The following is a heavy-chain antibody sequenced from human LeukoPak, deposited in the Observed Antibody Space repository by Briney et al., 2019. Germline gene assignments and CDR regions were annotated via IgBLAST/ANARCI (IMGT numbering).Heavy chain of an antibody. J-gene: IGHJ4*02. CDR3: ARLLYYYDSSIYQRYFDY. Sequence: GGSLRLSCAASGFTVSSNYMNWVRQAPGKGLEWVSIIYSGGNTHYADSVKSRFTISRDNSQNTLYLQMNSLRPEDTAVYYCARLLYYYDSSIYQRYFDYWGQGTLVTVSS. D-gene: IGHD3-22*01. CDR2: IYSGGNT. V-gene: IGHV3-53*01. CDR1: GFTVSSNY.